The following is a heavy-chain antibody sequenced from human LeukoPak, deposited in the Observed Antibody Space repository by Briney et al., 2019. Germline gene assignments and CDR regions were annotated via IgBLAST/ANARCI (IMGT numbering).Heavy chain of an antibody. V-gene: IGHV3-21*04. D-gene: IGHD6-13*01. CDR3: AKDGVESGQQPFYFDY. CDR2: ISSSSSYI. CDR1: GFTFSSYS. Sequence: GGSLRLSCAASGFTFSSYSMNWVRQAPGKGLEWVSSISSSSSYIYYADSVKGRFTISRDNAKNSLYLQMNSLRAEDTALYYCAKDGVESGQQPFYFDYWGQGTLVTVSS. J-gene: IGHJ4*02.